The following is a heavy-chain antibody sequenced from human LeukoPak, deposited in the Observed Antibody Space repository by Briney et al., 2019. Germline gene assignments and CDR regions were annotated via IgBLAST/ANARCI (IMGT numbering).Heavy chain of an antibody. CDR2: IYTSGST. CDR1: GGSISSYY. D-gene: IGHD2-2*02. Sequence: SETLSLTCTVSGGSISSYYWSWIRQPPGKGLEWIGRIYTSGSTNYNPSLKSRVTISVDTSKNQFSLKLSSVTAADTAVYYCAAPLVDCSSTNCYTYMDVWGKGTTVTVSS. V-gene: IGHV4-4*08. J-gene: IGHJ6*03. CDR3: AAPLVDCSSTNCYTYMDV.